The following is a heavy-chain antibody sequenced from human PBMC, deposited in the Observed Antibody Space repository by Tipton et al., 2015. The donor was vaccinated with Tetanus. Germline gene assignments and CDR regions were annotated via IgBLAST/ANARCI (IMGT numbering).Heavy chain of an antibody. D-gene: IGHD4-17*01. CDR2: ISIRSSYK. Sequence: SLRLSCAASGFAFSSYTLNWVRQAPGKGLEWVSSISIRSSYKYYADSVKGRFTISRDDAKNSVYLQMNSLRAGDTAVYYCARDFITTDYHFDHWGQGTLVTVSS. J-gene: IGHJ4*02. CDR1: GFAFSSYT. V-gene: IGHV3-21*01. CDR3: ARDFITTDYHFDH.